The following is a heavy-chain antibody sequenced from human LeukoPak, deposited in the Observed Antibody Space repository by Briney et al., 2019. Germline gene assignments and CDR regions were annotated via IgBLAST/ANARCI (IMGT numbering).Heavy chain of an antibody. CDR2: IYYSGST. CDR3: ARDSPYDYIWGSYRRGYFDY. Sequence: PSETLSLTCTVSGGSISSGGYYWSWIRQHPGQGLEWIGYIYYSGSTYYNPSLKSRVTISVDTSKNQFSLKLSSVTAADTAVYYCARDSPYDYIWGSYRRGYFDYWGQGTLVTVSS. J-gene: IGHJ4*02. V-gene: IGHV4-31*03. CDR1: GGSISSGGYY. D-gene: IGHD3-16*02.